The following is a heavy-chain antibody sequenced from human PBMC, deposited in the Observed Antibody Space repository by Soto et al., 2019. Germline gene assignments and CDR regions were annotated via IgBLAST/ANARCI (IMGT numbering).Heavy chain of an antibody. CDR3: ARERVDCSGGSCYLLHFDY. CDR1: GGTFSSYA. Sequence: QVQLVQSGAEVKKPGSSVKVSCKASGGTFSSYAISWVRQAPGQGLEWMGGIIPIFGTANYAQKFQGRVTITADESTSTAYMELSNLRSEDTAVYYCARERVDCSGGSCYLLHFDYWGQGTLVTVSS. V-gene: IGHV1-69*01. J-gene: IGHJ4*02. CDR2: IIPIFGTA. D-gene: IGHD2-15*01.